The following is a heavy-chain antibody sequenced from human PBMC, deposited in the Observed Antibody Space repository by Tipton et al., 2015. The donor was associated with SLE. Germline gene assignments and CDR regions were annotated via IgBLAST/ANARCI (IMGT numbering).Heavy chain of an antibody. J-gene: IGHJ3*02. V-gene: IGHV4-59*05. CDR2: IYYSGST. CDR3: ARLFIAVAGTGNAFDI. CDR1: GGSISSYY. D-gene: IGHD6-19*01. Sequence: TLSLTCTVSGGSISSYYWSWIRQPPGKGLEWIGSIYYSGSTYYNPSLKSRVTISVDTSKNQFSLKLSSVTAADTAVYYCARLFIAVAGTGNAFDIWGQGTMVTVSS.